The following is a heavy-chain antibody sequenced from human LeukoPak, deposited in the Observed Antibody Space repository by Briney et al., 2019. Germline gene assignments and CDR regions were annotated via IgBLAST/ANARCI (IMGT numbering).Heavy chain of an antibody. CDR3: AVQLERRGAFHI. CDR1: GYTFTSYD. J-gene: IGHJ3*02. CDR2: MNPNSGNT. Sequence: ASVKVSCKASGYTFTSYDINWVRQATGQGLEWMGWMNPNSGNTGYAQKFQGRVTMTRNTSISTAYMELSSLRSEDTAVYYCAVQLERRGAFHIWGKGTSLTVS. D-gene: IGHD1-1*01. V-gene: IGHV1-8*01.